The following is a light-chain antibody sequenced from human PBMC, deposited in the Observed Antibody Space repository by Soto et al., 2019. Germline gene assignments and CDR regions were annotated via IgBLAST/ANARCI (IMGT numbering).Light chain of an antibody. CDR2: EGS. V-gene: IGLV2-23*01. CDR3: CSYAGSRFRV. J-gene: IGLJ2*01. Sequence: QSALTQPASVSGSPGQSITISCTGTSSDVGRYNLVSWYQQHPGKAPKLMIYEGSKRPSGVSNRFSGSKSGNTASLTISGLQAEDEADYYCCSYAGSRFRVFGGGTKVTVL. CDR1: SSDVGRYNL.